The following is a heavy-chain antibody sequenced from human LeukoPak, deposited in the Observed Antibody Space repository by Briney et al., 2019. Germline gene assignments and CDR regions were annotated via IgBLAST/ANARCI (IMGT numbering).Heavy chain of an antibody. J-gene: IGHJ4*02. CDR3: VGVGGYDSSGFLDY. CDR2: ISYDGSDK. D-gene: IGHD3-22*01. Sequence: GGSLRLSCAASGFTFSNDGMHWVRQAPGRGLEWVALISYDGSDKHYADSVKGRFTVSRDNSKNTLYLQMNSLSRDGTAVYYCVGVGGYDSSGFLDYWGQGTLVTVSS. CDR1: GFTFSNDG. V-gene: IGHV3-30*03.